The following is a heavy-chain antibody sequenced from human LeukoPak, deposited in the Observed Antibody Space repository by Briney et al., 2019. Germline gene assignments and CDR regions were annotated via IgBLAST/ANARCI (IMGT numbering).Heavy chain of an antibody. CDR1: GYSISSGYY. J-gene: IGHJ4*02. CDR2: IYHSGST. CDR3: AREVGR. V-gene: IGHV4-38-2*02. Sequence: SETLSLTCTVSGYSISSGYYWGWIRQPPGRGLEWIGSIYHSGSTYYNPSLKSRVTISVDTSKNQFSLKLSSVTAADRAVYYCAREVGRWGQGTLVTVSS.